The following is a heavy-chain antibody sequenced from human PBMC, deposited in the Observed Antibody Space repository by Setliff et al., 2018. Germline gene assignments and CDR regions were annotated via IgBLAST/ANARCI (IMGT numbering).Heavy chain of an antibody. CDR1: GFTFSGSA. CDR3: TRQASPHPDSSGYYYDLKFYYYMDV. D-gene: IGHD3-22*01. J-gene: IGHJ6*03. V-gene: IGHV3-73*01. Sequence: GGSLRLSCVASGFTFSGSAMHWVRQASGKGLEWVGRIRSRPDNYATLYAASVKGRFTISRDDSKNTAYLQMNSLKTEDTAVYYCTRQASPHPDSSGYYYDLKFYYYMDVWGKGTTVTVSS. CDR2: IRSRPDNYAT.